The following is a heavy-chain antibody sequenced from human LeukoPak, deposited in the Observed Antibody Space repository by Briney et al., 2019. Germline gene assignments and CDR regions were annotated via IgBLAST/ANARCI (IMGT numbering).Heavy chain of an antibody. CDR1: GGSISSYY. CDR3: ARGTPDEGVGLVVPAATAFDY. J-gene: IGHJ4*02. CDR2: IYYSGST. Sequence: SETLSLTCTVSGGSISSYYWSWIRQPPGKGLEWIGYIYYSGSTNYNPSLKSRVTISVDTSKNQFSLKLSSVTAADTAVYYCARGTPDEGVGLVVPAATAFDYWGQGTLVTVSS. V-gene: IGHV4-59*08. D-gene: IGHD2-2*01.